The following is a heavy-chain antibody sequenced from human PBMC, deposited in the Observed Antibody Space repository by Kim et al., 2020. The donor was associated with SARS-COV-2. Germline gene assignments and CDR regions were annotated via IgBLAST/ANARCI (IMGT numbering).Heavy chain of an antibody. CDR1: GYTFTSYA. Sequence: ASVKVSCKASGYTFTSYAMNWVRQAPGQGLEWMGWINTNTGNPTYAQGFTGRFVFSLDTSVSTAYLQISSLKAEDTAVYYCSRDKDLGALRNPVFDYWGQGTLVTVSS. V-gene: IGHV7-4-1*02. J-gene: IGHJ4*02. CDR2: INTNTGNP. CDR3: SRDKDLGALRNPVFDY. D-gene: IGHD3-16*01.